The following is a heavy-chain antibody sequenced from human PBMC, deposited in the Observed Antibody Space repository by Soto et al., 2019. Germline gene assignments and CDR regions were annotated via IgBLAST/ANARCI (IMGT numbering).Heavy chain of an antibody. CDR2: ISYRGNT. CDR1: GYSISSNYF. V-gene: IGHV4-38-2*01. D-gene: IGHD6-13*01. CDR3: ARVVIGIAATGTFLDY. Sequence: PSETLSLTCAVSGYSISSNYFWGWIRQPPGKGLEWIGTISYRGNTYYNPSLKSRVAISADTSKNQFSLNLNSVTAADTAVYYCARVVIGIAATGTFLDYWGQGTLVTVSS. J-gene: IGHJ4*02.